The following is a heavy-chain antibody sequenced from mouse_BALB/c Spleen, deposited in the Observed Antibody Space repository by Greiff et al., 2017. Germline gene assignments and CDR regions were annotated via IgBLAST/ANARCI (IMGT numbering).Heavy chain of an antibody. D-gene: IGHD2-1*01. CDR3: ARRGNYLYYAMDY. CDR1: GFTFSSYT. CDR2: ISNGGGST. J-gene: IGHJ4*01. V-gene: IGHV5-12-2*01. Sequence: EVKLMESGGGLVQPGGSLKLSCAASGFTFSSYTMSWVRQTPEKRLEWVAYISNGGGSTYYPDTVKGRFTISRDNAKNTLYLQMSSLKSEDTAMYYCARRGNYLYYAMDYWGQGTSVTVSS.